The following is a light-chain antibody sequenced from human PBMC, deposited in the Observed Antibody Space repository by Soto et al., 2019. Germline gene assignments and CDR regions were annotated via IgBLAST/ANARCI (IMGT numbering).Light chain of an antibody. CDR2: DVS. V-gene: IGLV2-11*01. CDR3: CSHAGSYTYV. Sequence: QSALTQPRSVSGSPGQSVTSSCTGTSSDVGGYNYVSWYQQHPGKAPKVIIYDVSKRPSRVSDRFSASKSGNTASLTISGLQAEDEADYYCCSHAGSYTYVFGTGTKVTVL. CDR1: SSDVGGYNY. J-gene: IGLJ1*01.